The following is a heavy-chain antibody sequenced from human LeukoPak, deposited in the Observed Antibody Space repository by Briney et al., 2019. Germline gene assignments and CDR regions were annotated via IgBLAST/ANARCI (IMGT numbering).Heavy chain of an antibody. V-gene: IGHV6-1*01. J-gene: IGHJ2*01. D-gene: IGHD6-19*01. CDR2: TYYRSKWYN. CDR3: ARDQQWLRFFDL. Sequence: SQTLSLTCAISGGIVSSNSAAWSWIRQSPSRGLEWLGRTYYRSKWYNDYAVSVKSRITINPDTSKNQFSLQLNSVTPEDTAVYYCARDQQWLRFFDLWGRGTLVTVSS. CDR1: GGIVSSNSAA.